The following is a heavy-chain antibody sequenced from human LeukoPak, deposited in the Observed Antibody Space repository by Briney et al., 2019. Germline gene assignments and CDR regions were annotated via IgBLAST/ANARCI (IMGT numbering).Heavy chain of an antibody. J-gene: IGHJ4*02. CDR3: ARHSGGYSYGYGYYFDY. CDR1: GYSINSGYY. CDR2: IYHSGST. D-gene: IGHD5-18*01. Sequence: SETLSLTCAVSGYSINSGYYWGWIRQPPGKGLEWIGRIYHSGSTYYNPSLKSRVTISVDTSKNQFSLKLSSVTAADTAVYYCARHSGGYSYGYGYYFDYWGQGTLVTVSS. V-gene: IGHV4-38-2*01.